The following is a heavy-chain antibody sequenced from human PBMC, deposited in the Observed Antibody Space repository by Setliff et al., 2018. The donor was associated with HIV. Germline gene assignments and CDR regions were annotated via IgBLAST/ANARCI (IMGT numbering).Heavy chain of an antibody. Sequence: SETLSLTCGIYGGSFSDYYWSWIRQPPGKGLECIGNIYYSGSTYYNPSLNSRVTISVDTSKNHFSLKLTSVTAADTAIYYCARVGHYFDAFDIWGQGTMVTVSS. V-gene: IGHV4-34*01. CDR2: IYYSGST. J-gene: IGHJ3*02. D-gene: IGHD3-22*01. CDR1: GGSFSDYY. CDR3: ARVGHYFDAFDI.